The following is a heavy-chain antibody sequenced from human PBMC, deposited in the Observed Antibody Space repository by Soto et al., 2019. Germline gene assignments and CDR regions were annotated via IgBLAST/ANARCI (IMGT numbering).Heavy chain of an antibody. J-gene: IGHJ4*02. CDR2: IYYSGST. V-gene: IGHV4-39*01. CDR3: ARSSAVITPLDYFDY. D-gene: IGHD3-22*01. Sequence: SGTLSLTCTVSGGSISGSSYYWGWIRQPPGKGLEWIGSIYYSGSTYYNPSLKSRVTISVDTSKNQFSLKLSSVTAADTAVYYCARSSAVITPLDYFDYWGQGTLVTVSS. CDR1: GGSISGSSYY.